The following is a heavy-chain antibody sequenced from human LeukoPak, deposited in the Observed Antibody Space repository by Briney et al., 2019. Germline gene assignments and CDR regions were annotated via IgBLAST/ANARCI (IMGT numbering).Heavy chain of an antibody. CDR1: GFTFSSYG. J-gene: IGHJ4*02. CDR2: IWYDGSNI. Sequence: PGGSLRLSCVAPGFTFSSYGMHWVRQAPGKGLEWVAIIWYDGSNIHHVDSVKGRFTISRDNSKNTLYLQMNSLRADDTAVYYCARAKNDYDSSGFASFDYWGQGALVTVSS. D-gene: IGHD3-22*01. CDR3: ARAKNDYDSSGFASFDY. V-gene: IGHV3-33*01.